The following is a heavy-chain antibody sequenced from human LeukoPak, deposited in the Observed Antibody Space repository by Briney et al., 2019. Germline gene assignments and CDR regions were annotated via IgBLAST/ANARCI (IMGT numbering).Heavy chain of an antibody. Sequence: PGGSLRLSCAASGFTFSTYSMNWVRQAPGKGLEWVSSISTSSSYIYYADSVKGRFTISRDNAKNSLYLQMNSLRAEDTAVYYCAREGYYYDSSGYYYHFDYWGQGTLVTVSS. V-gene: IGHV3-21*01. CDR1: GFTFSTYS. CDR3: AREGYYYDSSGYYYHFDY. D-gene: IGHD3-22*01. J-gene: IGHJ4*02. CDR2: ISTSSSYI.